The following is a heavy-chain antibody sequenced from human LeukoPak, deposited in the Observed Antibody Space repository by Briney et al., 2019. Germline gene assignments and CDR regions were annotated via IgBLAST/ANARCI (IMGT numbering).Heavy chain of an antibody. CDR3: AREVVAATHNYFDY. Sequence: GGSLRLSCAASGFTFSSYSMNWVRQAPGKGLEWVSSISSSSSYIYYADSVKGRFTISRDNAKNSLYLQMNGLRAEDTAVYYCAREVVAATHNYFDYWGQGTLVTVSS. V-gene: IGHV3-21*01. J-gene: IGHJ4*02. CDR2: ISSSSSYI. CDR1: GFTFSSYS. D-gene: IGHD2-15*01.